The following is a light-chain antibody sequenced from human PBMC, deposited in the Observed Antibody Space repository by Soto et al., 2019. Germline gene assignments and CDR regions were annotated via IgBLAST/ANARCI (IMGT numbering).Light chain of an antibody. CDR2: DTS. Sequence: EIILTQSPATLYVSPGERATLSCRASQSLTSNLAWYQQRPGQAPRLLIYDTSTRATDIPARFSGSVSGTEFTLTIASLQSEDFAVYYCQQYNHWPRMLSFGGGTRV. CDR1: QSLTSN. J-gene: IGKJ4*01. V-gene: IGKV3-15*01. CDR3: QQYNHWPRMLS.